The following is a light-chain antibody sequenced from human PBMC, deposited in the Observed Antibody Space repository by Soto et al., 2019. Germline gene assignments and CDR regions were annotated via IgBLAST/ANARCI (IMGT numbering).Light chain of an antibody. J-gene: IGKJ1*01. CDR2: GAS. Sequence: EIVMTQSQSTLSVSPGERATLSCRDSQSVSSILAWYQQKPGQAPRLLIYGASTRATGIPARFSGSGSGTDFTLTISRLEPEDFALYYCQRYGSSVTFGQATKVDI. CDR1: QSVSSI. CDR3: QRYGSSVT. V-gene: IGKV3-15*01.